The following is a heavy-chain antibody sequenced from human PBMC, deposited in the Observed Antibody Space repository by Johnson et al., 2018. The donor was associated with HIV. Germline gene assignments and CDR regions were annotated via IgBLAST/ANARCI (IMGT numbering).Heavy chain of an antibody. J-gene: IGHJ3*02. CDR2: MNADGKTT. CDR1: GFTFSSYA. D-gene: IGHD2-2*01. Sequence: VQLVESGGGVVQPGRSLRLSCAASGFTFSSYAMHWVRQAPGKGLVWVSRMNADGKTTTYADSVKGRFTISRDNAKNTLYVQMNSLRAEDTAVYYCARGIQPDAFDIWGQGTMVTVSS. CDR3: ARGIQPDAFDI. V-gene: IGHV3-74*02.